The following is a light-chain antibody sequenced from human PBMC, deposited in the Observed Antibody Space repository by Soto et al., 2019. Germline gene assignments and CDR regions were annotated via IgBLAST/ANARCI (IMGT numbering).Light chain of an antibody. CDR2: DAS. Sequence: EILLTQSPATQSLSPGEGATLSCRASQSVGIYLAWYQQKPGQAPSLLIYDASKRATGIPARFSVSGSGTDFTLTISGLEPEDFAIFYCQQRSKWPPSFGQRTKVEIK. J-gene: IGKJ1*01. CDR3: QQRSKWPPS. V-gene: IGKV3-11*01. CDR1: QSVGIY.